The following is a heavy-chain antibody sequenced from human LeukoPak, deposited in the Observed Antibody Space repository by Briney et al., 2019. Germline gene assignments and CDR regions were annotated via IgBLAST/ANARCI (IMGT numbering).Heavy chain of an antibody. Sequence: SETLSLTCTVSGGSISSGSYYWSWIRQPAGKGLEWIGRIYTSGSTNYNPSLKSRVTISVDTSKNQFSLKLSSVTAADTAVYYCARQEDIVVVVAATGPNWFDPWGQGTLVTVSS. D-gene: IGHD2-15*01. CDR1: GGSISSGSYY. J-gene: IGHJ5*02. CDR3: ARQEDIVVVVAATGPNWFDP. CDR2: IYTSGST. V-gene: IGHV4-61*02.